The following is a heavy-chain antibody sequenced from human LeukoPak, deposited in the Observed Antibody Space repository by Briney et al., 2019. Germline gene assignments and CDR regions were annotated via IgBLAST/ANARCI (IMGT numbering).Heavy chain of an antibody. J-gene: IGHJ4*02. CDR3: ARESGYAVGDF. D-gene: IGHD5-12*01. V-gene: IGHV3-23*01. Sequence: GGSLRLSCAASGFIFSSFGMSWVRQVPGKGLEWVSAISGSGGSTYYADSVKGRFTISRDNSKNTLYLQMNNLRADDTAVYYCARESGYAVGDFWGRGTLVTVSS. CDR2: ISGSGGST. CDR1: GFIFSSFG.